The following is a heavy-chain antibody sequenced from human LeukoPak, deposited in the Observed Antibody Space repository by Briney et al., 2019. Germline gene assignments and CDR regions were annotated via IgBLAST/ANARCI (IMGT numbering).Heavy chain of an antibody. V-gene: IGHV3-23*01. CDR3: AKDRLIAVAANWFDP. CDR1: GFTFSSYA. Sequence: RGSLRLSCAASGFTFSSYAMSWVRQAPGKGLEWVSAISGSGGSTYYADSVKGRFTISRDNSKNTLYLQMNSLRAEDTAVYYCAKDRLIAVAANWFDPWGQGTLVTVSS. J-gene: IGHJ5*02. D-gene: IGHD6-19*01. CDR2: ISGSGGST.